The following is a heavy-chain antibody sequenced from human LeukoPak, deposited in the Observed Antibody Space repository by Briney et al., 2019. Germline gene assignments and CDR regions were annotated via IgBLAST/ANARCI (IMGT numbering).Heavy chain of an antibody. J-gene: IGHJ6*03. Sequence: PGGSLRLSCAASGFTFDDYGMSWVRQAPGKGLEWVSGINWNGGSTGYADSVKGRFTISRDNAKNSLYLQMNSLRAEDTALYYCARDYGDAIDRYYYYYMDVWGKGTTVTVSS. CDR2: INWNGGST. CDR1: GFTFDDYG. D-gene: IGHD4-17*01. V-gene: IGHV3-20*04. CDR3: ARDYGDAIDRYYYYYMDV.